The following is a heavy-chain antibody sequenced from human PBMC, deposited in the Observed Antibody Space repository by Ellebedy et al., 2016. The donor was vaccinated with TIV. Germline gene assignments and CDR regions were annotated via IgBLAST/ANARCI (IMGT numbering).Heavy chain of an antibody. J-gene: IGHJ4*02. CDR2: IKGDGSKT. D-gene: IGHD3-22*01. V-gene: IGHV3-7*01. Sequence: GGSLRLSXAASGFTFTNYWMSWVRQAPGKGLEWVAKIKGDGSKTYHVDSVKGRFTISRDNAKTSLYLHMNSLRAEDTAVYYCARGSYDDGSDYPWAYWGQGTLVTVSS. CDR3: ARGSYDDGSDYPWAY. CDR1: GFTFTNYW.